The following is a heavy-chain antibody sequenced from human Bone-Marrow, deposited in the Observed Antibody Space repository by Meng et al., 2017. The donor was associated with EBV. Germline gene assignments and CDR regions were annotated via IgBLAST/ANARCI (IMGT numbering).Heavy chain of an antibody. CDR3: TTSITMIVGYDY. CDR1: GFTFSNAW. Sequence: EVQLVESXXGLVKXGGSLRLSCASSGFTFSNAWMSWVRQAPGKGLEWVGRIKSKTDGGTTDYAAPVKGRFTISRDDSKNTLYLQMNSLKTEDTAVYYCTTSITMIVGYDYWGQGTLGTVSS. J-gene: IGHJ4*02. V-gene: IGHV3-15*01. CDR2: IKSKTDGGTT. D-gene: IGHD3-22*01.